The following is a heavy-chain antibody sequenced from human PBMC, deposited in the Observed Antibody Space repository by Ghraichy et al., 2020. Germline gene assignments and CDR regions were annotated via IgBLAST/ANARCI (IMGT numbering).Heavy chain of an antibody. Sequence: GGSLRLSCAASGFTFSSYAMSWVRQAPGKGLEWVSAISGSGGSTYYADSVKGRFTISRDNSKNTLYLQMNSLRAEDTAVYYCAKSTPDGHYYDSSGYSDYWGQGTLVTVSS. D-gene: IGHD3-22*01. CDR3: AKSTPDGHYYDSSGYSDY. CDR1: GFTFSSYA. CDR2: ISGSGGST. V-gene: IGHV3-23*01. J-gene: IGHJ4*02.